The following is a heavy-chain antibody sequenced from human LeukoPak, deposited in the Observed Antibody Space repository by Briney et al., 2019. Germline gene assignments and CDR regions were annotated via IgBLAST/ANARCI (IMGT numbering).Heavy chain of an antibody. Sequence: PGGSLRLSCAASGFTFSSDAMSWVRQAPGKGLEWVSGISGRGGTTYYADSVKGRFTISRDNSKNTLYLQMNSLRAGDTAIYYCANGFGVAAFDYWGQGTLGTVSS. CDR2: ISGRGGTT. CDR1: GFTFSSDA. V-gene: IGHV3-23*01. CDR3: ANGFGVAAFDY. D-gene: IGHD3-3*01. J-gene: IGHJ4*02.